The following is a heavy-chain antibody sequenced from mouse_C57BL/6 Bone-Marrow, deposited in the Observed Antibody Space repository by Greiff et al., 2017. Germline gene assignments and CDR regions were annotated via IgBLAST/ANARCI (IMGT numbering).Heavy chain of an antibody. Sequence: QVQLLQPGTDLVKPGASVKLSCTASGYTFTSYWMPWVQQTPGQGLEWIGNINPSNGGTNYTEKFKGKATLSVDNSSRTAYMHRSSLTAADSAVYDCARYGPLAMDYWGQGTSVTVSS. CDR2: INPSNGGT. CDR3: ARYGPLAMDY. J-gene: IGHJ4*01. V-gene: IGHV1-53*01. CDR1: GYTFTSYW. D-gene: IGHD1-1*01.